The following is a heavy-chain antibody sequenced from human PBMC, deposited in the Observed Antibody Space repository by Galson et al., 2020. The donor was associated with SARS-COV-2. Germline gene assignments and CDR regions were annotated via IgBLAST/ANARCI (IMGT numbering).Heavy chain of an antibody. D-gene: IGHD1-26*01. V-gene: IGHV3-30*04. CDR1: GFTFSSYV. CDR3: ARDTPEREVEY. Sequence: GGSLTLSCAGYGFTFSSYVMHWVRQAPGKGLEWVAVISYDGSNKYYADSVKGRFTISRDNCKNTLYLQMDSLSAEETAIYYCARDTPEREVEYWGQGGLVIVSS. J-gene: IGHJ4*02. CDR2: ISYDGSNK.